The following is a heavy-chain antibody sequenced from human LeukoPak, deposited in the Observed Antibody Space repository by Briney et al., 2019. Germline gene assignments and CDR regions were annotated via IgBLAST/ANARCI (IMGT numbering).Heavy chain of an antibody. CDR3: ARDEVSVTTGWD. Sequence: ASVKVSCKASGGTFSSYAISWVRQAPGQELEWMGGIIPIFGTANYAQKFQGRVTITADESTSTAYMELSSLRSEDTAVYYYARDEVSVTTGWDWGQGTLVTVSS. V-gene: IGHV1-69*13. CDR2: IIPIFGTA. J-gene: IGHJ4*02. D-gene: IGHD4-17*01. CDR1: GGTFSSYA.